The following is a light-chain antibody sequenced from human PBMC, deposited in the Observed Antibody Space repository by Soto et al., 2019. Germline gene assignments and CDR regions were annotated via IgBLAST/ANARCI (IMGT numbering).Light chain of an antibody. J-gene: IGKJ5*01. CDR3: RRYTTYT. V-gene: IGKV1-5*01. CDR1: QGVGTC. Sequence: DIHFPLSPPYLSAPVGERVNITCRGGQGVGTCLAWHQPKLATAPILLMFSASALRTGVTSRFSGSGAGTEFTLSISSLEPDDFAIYFCRRYTTYTFGQGTRLEIK. CDR2: SAS.